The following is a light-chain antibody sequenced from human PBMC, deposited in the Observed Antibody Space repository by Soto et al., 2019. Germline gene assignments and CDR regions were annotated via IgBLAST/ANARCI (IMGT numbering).Light chain of an antibody. J-gene: IGKJ4*01. V-gene: IGKV1-5*03. CDR2: KAS. CDR1: QTISSW. CDR3: QQINSFPLT. Sequence: DIHLAQSPSTLSGSVGGRLTITRRASQTISSWLAWYQQKPGKAPKLLIYKASSLESGVPSRFSGSGSGTEFTLTISSLQPEDFATYYCQQINSFPLTFGRGTKVDI.